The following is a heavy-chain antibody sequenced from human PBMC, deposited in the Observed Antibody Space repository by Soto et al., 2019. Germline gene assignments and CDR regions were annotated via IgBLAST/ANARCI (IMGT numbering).Heavy chain of an antibody. J-gene: IGHJ5*02. CDR3: AKGQSITIFGVVTVHNWFDP. D-gene: IGHD3-3*01. V-gene: IGHV3-30*18. CDR1: GFTFSSYG. CDR2: ISYDGSNK. Sequence: GGSLRLSCAASGFTFSSYGMHWVRQAPGKGLEWVAVISYDGSNKYYADSVKGRFTISRDNSKNTLYLQMNSLRAEDTAVYYCAKGQSITIFGVVTVHNWFDPWGQGTLVTVS.